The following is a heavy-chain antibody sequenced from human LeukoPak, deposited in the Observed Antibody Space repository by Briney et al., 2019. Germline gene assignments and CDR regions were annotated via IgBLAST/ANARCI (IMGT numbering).Heavy chain of an antibody. Sequence: SETLSLTRAVYGGSFSGYYWSWIRQPPGKGLEWIGEINHSGSTNYNPSLKSRVTISVDTSKNQFSLKLSSVTAADTAVYYCARGPEVVPAAISDAFDIWGQGTMVTVSS. CDR1: GGSFSGYY. CDR2: INHSGST. J-gene: IGHJ3*02. D-gene: IGHD2-2*01. CDR3: ARGPEVVPAAISDAFDI. V-gene: IGHV4-34*01.